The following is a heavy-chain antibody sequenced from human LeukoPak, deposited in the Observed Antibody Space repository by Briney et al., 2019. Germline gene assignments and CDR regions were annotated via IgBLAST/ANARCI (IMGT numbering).Heavy chain of an antibody. CDR3: ARDWYVGSSFDY. Sequence: PGGSLRLSYAASGFTFSSYSMNWVRQAPGKGLEWVSSISSSSSYIYYADSVKGRFTISRDNAKNSLYLQMNSLRAEDTAVYYCARDWYVGSSFDYWGQGTLVTVSS. CDR1: GFTFSSYS. D-gene: IGHD6-13*01. J-gene: IGHJ4*02. V-gene: IGHV3-21*01. CDR2: ISSSSSYI.